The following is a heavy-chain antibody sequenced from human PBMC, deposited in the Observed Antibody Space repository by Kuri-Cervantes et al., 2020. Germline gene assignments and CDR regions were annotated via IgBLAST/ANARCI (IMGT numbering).Heavy chain of an antibody. CDR3: ATDVRTKGAFDY. CDR2: FDPEDGET. V-gene: IGHV1-24*01. Sequence: ASVKVSCKVSGYTLTELSMHWVRQAPGKGLEWMGGFDPEDGETIYAQKFQGRVTMTRNTSISTAYMELSSLRSEDTAVYYCATDVRTKGAFDYWGQGTLVTVSS. D-gene: IGHD2/OR15-2a*01. CDR1: GYTLTELS. J-gene: IGHJ4*02.